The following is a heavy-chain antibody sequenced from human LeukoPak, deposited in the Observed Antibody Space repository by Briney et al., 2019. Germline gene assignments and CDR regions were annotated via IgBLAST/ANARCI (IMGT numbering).Heavy chain of an antibody. CDR1: GGSISSGSYY. CDR3: ARDSPSRSSSWLFDY. J-gene: IGHJ4*02. V-gene: IGHV4-61*02. Sequence: SETLSLTCTVSGGSISSGSYYWSWIRQPAGKGLEWIGRIYTSGSTNYNPSLKSRVTISVDTSKNQFSLKLSSMTAADTAVYYCARDSPSRSSSWLFDYWGQGTLVTVSS. D-gene: IGHD6-13*01. CDR2: IYTSGST.